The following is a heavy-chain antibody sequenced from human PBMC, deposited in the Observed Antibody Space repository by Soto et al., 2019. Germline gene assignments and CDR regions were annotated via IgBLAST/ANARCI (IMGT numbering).Heavy chain of an antibody. Sequence: SETLSLTCTVSGGSISSYYWSWIRQPPGKGLEWIGYIYYSGSTNYNPSLKSRVTISVDTSKNQFSLKLSSVTAADTAVYYCARVTAVAAYDYWGQGTLVTVSS. J-gene: IGHJ4*02. D-gene: IGHD6-19*01. V-gene: IGHV4-59*08. CDR2: IYYSGST. CDR1: GGSISSYY. CDR3: ARVTAVAAYDY.